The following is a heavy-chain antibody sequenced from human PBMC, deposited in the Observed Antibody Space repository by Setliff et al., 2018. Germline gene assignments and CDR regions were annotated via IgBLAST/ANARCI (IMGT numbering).Heavy chain of an antibody. Sequence: PSETLSLTCAAYGGTFSDYYWNWIRQPPGKGLEWIGEINHRGSTNYNPSLKSRATISIDPSKDQFSLKLISMSAADTAVYFCARGRNIAARLLDSWGQGALVTVSS. CDR3: ARGRNIAARLLDS. CDR1: GGTFSDYY. J-gene: IGHJ4*02. V-gene: IGHV4-34*01. D-gene: IGHD6-6*01. CDR2: INHRGST.